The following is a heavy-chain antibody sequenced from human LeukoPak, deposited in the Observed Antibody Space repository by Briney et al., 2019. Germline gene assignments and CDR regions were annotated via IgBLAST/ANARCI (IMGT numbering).Heavy chain of an antibody. D-gene: IGHD2-15*01. CDR3: ARVASSRIWGGGYYYYMDV. Sequence: GGSLRLSCAASGFTFDDYGMSWVRQAPGKGLEWVSGINWNGGSTGYADSVKGRFTISRDNAKNSLYLQMDSLRAEDTALYYCARVASSRIWGGGYYYYMDVWGKGTTVTVSS. CDR1: GFTFDDYG. V-gene: IGHV3-20*04. CDR2: INWNGGST. J-gene: IGHJ6*03.